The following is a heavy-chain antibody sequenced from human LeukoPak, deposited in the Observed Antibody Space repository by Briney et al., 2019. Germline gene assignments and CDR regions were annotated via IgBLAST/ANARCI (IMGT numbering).Heavy chain of an antibody. Sequence: GASVNVSCKASGGTFSSYAISWVRQAPGQGLEWMGGIIPILGIANYAQKFQGRVTITADKSTSTAYMELSSLRSEDTAVYYCARDPERVLTGTTSHAFDIWGQGTMVTVSS. CDR1: GGTFSSYA. CDR2: IIPILGIA. CDR3: ARDPERVLTGTTSHAFDI. D-gene: IGHD1-7*01. J-gene: IGHJ3*02. V-gene: IGHV1-69*10.